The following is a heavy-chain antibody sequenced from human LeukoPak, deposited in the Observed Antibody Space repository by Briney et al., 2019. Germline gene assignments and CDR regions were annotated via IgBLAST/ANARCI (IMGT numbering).Heavy chain of an antibody. D-gene: IGHD2-21*02. J-gene: IGHJ4*02. CDR2: IIPIFGIA. Sequence: SVKVSCKASGGTFSSYAISWVRQAPGQGLEWMGRIIPIFGIANYAQKFQGRVTITADKSTSTAYMELSSLRSEDTAVYYCARVREDCGGDCYSDYWGQGTLVTVSS. CDR1: GGTFSSYA. CDR3: ARVREDCGGDCYSDY. V-gene: IGHV1-69*04.